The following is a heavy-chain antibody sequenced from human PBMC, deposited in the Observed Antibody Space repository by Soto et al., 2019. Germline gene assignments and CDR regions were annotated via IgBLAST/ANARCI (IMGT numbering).Heavy chain of an antibody. J-gene: IGHJ6*02. CDR1: GFTFRTYT. V-gene: IGHV3-21*01. D-gene: IGHD2-15*01. Sequence: GGSLRLSCVASGFTFRTYTMNWVRQAPGKGLEWVSGIRGFSPYTFYAESVKGRFTISRDNAKNSLYLQMNSLGVEDTAVYYCARDRGYDAHDYYYNDMDVWGQGTTVTVSX. CDR3: ARDRGYDAHDYYYNDMDV. CDR2: IRGFSPYT.